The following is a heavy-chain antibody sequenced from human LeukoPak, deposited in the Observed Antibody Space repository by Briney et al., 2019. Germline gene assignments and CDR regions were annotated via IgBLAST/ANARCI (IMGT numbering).Heavy chain of an antibody. V-gene: IGHV4-39*01. CDR1: GGSISSSSYY. CDR3: AGHGSGGGWFEIDY. D-gene: IGHD6-19*01. Sequence: SETLSLTCTVSGGSISSSSYYWGWIRQPPGKGLEWIGSIHYSGSTYYNPSLKSRVTISVDTSKNQFSLKLSSVTAADTAVYYCAGHGSGGGWFEIDYWGQGTLVTVSS. J-gene: IGHJ4*02. CDR2: IHYSGST.